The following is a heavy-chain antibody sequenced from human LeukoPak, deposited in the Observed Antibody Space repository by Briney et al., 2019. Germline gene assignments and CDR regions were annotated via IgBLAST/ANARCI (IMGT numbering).Heavy chain of an antibody. Sequence: ASVKVSCKASGGTFSSYAISWVRQAPGQGLEWMGGIIPIFGTANYAQKFQGRVTITADESTSTAYMELSSLRSEDTAVYYCARGDFWSGSSLLDYWGQGTLVTVSS. V-gene: IGHV1-69*13. CDR1: GGTFSSYA. CDR2: IIPIFGTA. D-gene: IGHD3-3*01. CDR3: ARGDFWSGSSLLDY. J-gene: IGHJ4*02.